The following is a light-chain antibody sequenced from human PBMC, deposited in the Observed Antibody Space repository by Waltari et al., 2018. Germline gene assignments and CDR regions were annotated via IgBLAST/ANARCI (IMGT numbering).Light chain of an antibody. CDR3: SSYGSSRNVI. CDR2: EVT. V-gene: IGLV2-14*01. Sequence: SALTQPASVSGSPGQSITISCTGTSSDVGAYTIVSWSQQHPGKAPKLMIYEVTHRPSGVSYXXXGSNSXNTASLTISGLQTEDEAXYYCSSYGSSRNVIFGGGTKLTVL. J-gene: IGLJ2*01. CDR1: SSDVGAYTI.